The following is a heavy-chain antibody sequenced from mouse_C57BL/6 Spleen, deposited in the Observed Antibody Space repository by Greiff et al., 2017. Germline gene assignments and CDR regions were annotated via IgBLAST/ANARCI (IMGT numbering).Heavy chain of an antibody. CDR1: DSEVFPIAY. CDR2: ILPSIGRT. V-gene: IGHV15-2*01. D-gene: IGHD1-1*01. J-gene: IGHJ1*03. Sequence: VQLQQSGSELRSPGSSVKLSCKDFDSEVFPIAYMSWVRQKPGHGFEWIGGILPSIGRTIYGEKFEDKATLDADTLSNTAYLELNSLSSEYSAIYYCARGGNYYGSSYGWYFDVWGTGTTVTVSS. CDR3: ARGGNYYGSSYGWYFDV.